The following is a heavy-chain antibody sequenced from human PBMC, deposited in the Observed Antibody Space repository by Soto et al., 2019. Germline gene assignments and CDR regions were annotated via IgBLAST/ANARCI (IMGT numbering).Heavy chain of an antibody. CDR2: IYYSGST. J-gene: IGHJ4*02. CDR1: GGSISSGGYY. V-gene: IGHV4-31*03. CDR3: ARALTGTTIGYYFDY. Sequence: SETLSLTCTVSGGSISSGGYYWSWIRQHPGKGLEWIGYIYYSGSTYYNPSLKSRVTISVDTSKNQFSLKLSSVTAADTAVYYCARALTGTTIGYYFDYWGQGTLVTVSS. D-gene: IGHD1-7*01.